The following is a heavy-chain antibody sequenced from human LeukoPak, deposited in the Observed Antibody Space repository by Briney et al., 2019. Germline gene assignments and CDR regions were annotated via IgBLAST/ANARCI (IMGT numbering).Heavy chain of an antibody. CDR2: IQYDGNNK. Sequence: GGSLRLSCAASGFFFRICGMLGVRQTPGKGLEWVTFIQYDGNNKYYADSVKGRFTVYRDNSKNILFLQMSSLRTQDTAIYYNVKGAGVGCFYCGQGALVTVFS. J-gene: IGHJ4*02. CDR1: GFFFRICG. D-gene: IGHD1-26*01. V-gene: IGHV3-30*02. CDR3: VKGAGVGCFY.